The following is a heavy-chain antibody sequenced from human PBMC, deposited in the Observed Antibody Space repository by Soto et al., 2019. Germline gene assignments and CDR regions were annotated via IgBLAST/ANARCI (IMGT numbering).Heavy chain of an antibody. J-gene: IGHJ4*02. CDR2: ISGSTYYI. Sequence: EVQLVDSGGGLVKPGGSLRLSCAASGFTFSSYSMNWVRQAPGKGLEWVSSISGSTYYISYADSVTGLFTISRDNAENPRYLETNSMRAEDQTVYYDARVGYCSVGGCDDFDYWGQGTLVTVCS. V-gene: IGHV3-21*01. CDR3: ARVGYCSVGGCDDFDY. D-gene: IGHD2-15*01. CDR1: GFTFSSYS.